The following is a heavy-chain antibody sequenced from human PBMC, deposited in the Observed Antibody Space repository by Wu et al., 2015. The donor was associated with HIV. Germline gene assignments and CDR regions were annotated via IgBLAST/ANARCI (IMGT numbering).Heavy chain of an antibody. Sequence: QVLLVQSGAEVKKPGASVKVSCKTSGYTFTSYGFSWVRQAPGQGLEWMGWISGYTGNTNYVQKFQDRVTMTTDTSTNTAYMELRSLKSDDTAVYYCARDTDFWSVNPKSPLLYWGQGTLVTVS. D-gene: IGHD3-3*01. CDR1: GYTFTSYG. CDR2: ISGYTGNT. V-gene: IGHV1-18*01. CDR3: ARDTDFWSVNPKSPLLY. J-gene: IGHJ4*02.